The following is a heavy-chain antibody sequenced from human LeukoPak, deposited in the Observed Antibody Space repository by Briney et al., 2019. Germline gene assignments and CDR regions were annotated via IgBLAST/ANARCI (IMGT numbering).Heavy chain of an antibody. CDR2: ISTDSIYI. D-gene: IGHD1/OR15-1a*01. J-gene: IGHJ4*02. Sequence: GGSLRLSCAASGFTFSSCSMNWVRQGPGKGLEWVSSISTDSIYIYYADSVKGRFTISRDNAKNSLYLQMSSLRAEDTAVYYCARDGTGWSRDYWGQGTLVTVPS. V-gene: IGHV3-21*01. CDR1: GFTFSSCS. CDR3: ARDGTGWSRDY.